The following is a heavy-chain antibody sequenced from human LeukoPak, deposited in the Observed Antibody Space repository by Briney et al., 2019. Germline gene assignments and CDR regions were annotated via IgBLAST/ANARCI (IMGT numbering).Heavy chain of an antibody. V-gene: IGHV1-69*02. D-gene: IGHD3-3*01. CDR3: VLRFLEWLFPGW. CDR2: IIPILGIA. J-gene: IGHJ4*02. CDR1: GGTFSSYT. Sequence: SVEVSCKASGGTFSSYTISWVRQAPGQGLEWMGRIIPILGIANYAQKFQGRVTITADKSTSTAYMELSSLRSEDTAVYYCVLRFLEWLFPGWWGQGTLVTVSS.